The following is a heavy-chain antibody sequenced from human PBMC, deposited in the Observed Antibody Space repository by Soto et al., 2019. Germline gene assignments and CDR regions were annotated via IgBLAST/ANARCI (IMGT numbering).Heavy chain of an antibody. V-gene: IGHV1-24*01. Sequence: ASVKVSCKVSGYTLTELSMHWVRQAPGKGLEWMGGFDPEDGETIYAQKFQGRVTMTEDTFTDTAYMELGSLRSEDTAVYYCAKGYSSGWYPYYYYGMDVWGQGTTVTVSS. D-gene: IGHD6-19*01. J-gene: IGHJ6*02. CDR2: FDPEDGET. CDR3: AKGYSSGWYPYYYYGMDV. CDR1: GYTLTELS.